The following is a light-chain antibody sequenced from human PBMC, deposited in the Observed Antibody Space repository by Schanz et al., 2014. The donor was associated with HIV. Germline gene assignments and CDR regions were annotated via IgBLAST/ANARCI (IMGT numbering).Light chain of an antibody. CDR3: QSYDNGLRGSV. Sequence: QSVLTQPPSVSGAPGQKVTISCTGSSSNIGAGYDVHWYQQFPGTAPRLLISTNTDRPSGVPDRFSGSKSGTSGSLAITGLQAEDEADYYCQSYDNGLRGSVFGGGTKVTVL. CDR2: TNT. CDR1: SSNIGAGYD. V-gene: IGLV1-40*01. J-gene: IGLJ3*02.